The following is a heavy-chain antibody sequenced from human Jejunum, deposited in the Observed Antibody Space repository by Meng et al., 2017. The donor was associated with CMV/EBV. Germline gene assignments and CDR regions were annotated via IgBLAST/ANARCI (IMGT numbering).Heavy chain of an antibody. CDR3: ARVAPSGYRYFDY. CDR2: INTNTGNP. D-gene: IGHD3-3*01. V-gene: IGHV7-4-1*02. J-gene: IGHJ4*02. CDR1: GYTFINYA. Sequence: QAQLVQYCSELKQPGASMTVSCKASGYTFINYAMNWVRQAPGQGLEWMGLINTNTGNPTYAQGFTRRFVFSLDTSFRTAYLQISSLKAEDTAVYYCARVAPSGYRYFDYWGQGTLVTVFS.